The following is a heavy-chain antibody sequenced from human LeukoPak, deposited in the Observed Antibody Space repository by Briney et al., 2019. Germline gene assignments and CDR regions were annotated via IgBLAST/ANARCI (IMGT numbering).Heavy chain of an antibody. CDR1: GGSISSYY. D-gene: IGHD2-15*01. V-gene: IGHV4-4*07. J-gene: IGHJ4*02. CDR2: IYTSGST. CDR3: ARGYCSGGSCYPTPLDY. Sequence: SETLSLTCTVSGGSISSYYWSWIRQPAGKGLEWIGRIYTSGSTNYNPSLKSQVTMSVDTSKNQFSLKLSSVTAADTAVYYCARGYCSGGSCYPTPLDYWGQGTLVTVSS.